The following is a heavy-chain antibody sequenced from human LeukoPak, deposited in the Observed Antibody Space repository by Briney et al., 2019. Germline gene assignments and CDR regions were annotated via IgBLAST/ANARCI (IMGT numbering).Heavy chain of an antibody. CDR2: MYYSGST. D-gene: IGHD6-13*01. J-gene: IGHJ4*02. Sequence: PSETLSLTCTVSGGSISSYYWSWIRQPPGKGLEWIGYMYYSGSTNYNPSLKSRVTISVDTSKNQFSLKLSSVTAADTAVYYCASLARSSWSFDYWGQGTLVTVSS. CDR3: ASLARSSWSFDY. CDR1: GGSISSYY. V-gene: IGHV4-59*01.